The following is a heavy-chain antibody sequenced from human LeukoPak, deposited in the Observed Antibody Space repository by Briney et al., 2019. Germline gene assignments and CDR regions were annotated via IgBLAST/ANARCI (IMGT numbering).Heavy chain of an antibody. V-gene: IGHV4-30-2*01. CDR2: INHSGST. CDR3: ARAQRFYDFWSGYPPYYYYGMDV. J-gene: IGHJ6*02. Sequence: PSETLSLTCAVSGGSISSGGYSWSWIRQPPGKGLEWIGYINHSGSTNYNPSLKSRVTISVDTSKNQFSLKLSSVTAADTAVYYCARAQRFYDFWSGYPPYYYYGMDVWGQGTTVTVSS. D-gene: IGHD3-3*01. CDR1: GGSISSGGYS.